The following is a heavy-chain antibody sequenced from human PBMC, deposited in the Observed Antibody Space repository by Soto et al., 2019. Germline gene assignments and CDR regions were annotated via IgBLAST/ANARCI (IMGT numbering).Heavy chain of an antibody. Sequence: PSETLSLTCAVYGGPFSGYYWSWIRQPPGKGLEWIGEINHSGSTNYNPSLKSRVTISVDTSKNQFSLRLSSVTAADTAVYYCARERYNDSPNHKPRMIVFDIWGQGTMVTVSS. CDR1: GGPFSGYY. CDR3: ARERYNDSPNHKPRMIVFDI. CDR2: INHSGST. D-gene: IGHD3-16*02. V-gene: IGHV4-34*01. J-gene: IGHJ3*02.